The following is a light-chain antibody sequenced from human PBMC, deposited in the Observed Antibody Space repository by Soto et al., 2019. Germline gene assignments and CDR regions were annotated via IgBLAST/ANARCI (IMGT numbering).Light chain of an antibody. V-gene: IGKV3-11*01. J-gene: IGKJ4*01. CDR3: QHRVHWLT. CDR1: QSVGTY. CDR2: DVS. Sequence: EIVLTQSPATLSLTVGERATLSCRARQSVGTYLGWYQQKPGQAPRLLMSDVSRRATGVPARFSGSGSGTDFTLTISSLEPEDVAFYYCQHRVHWLTFGGGTKVEIK.